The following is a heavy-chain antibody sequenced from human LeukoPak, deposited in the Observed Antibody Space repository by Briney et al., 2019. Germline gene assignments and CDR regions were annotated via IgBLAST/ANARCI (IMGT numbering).Heavy chain of an antibody. CDR1: GYTFTSYY. D-gene: IGHD1-14*01. J-gene: IGHJ3*02. CDR2: INPSGGST. V-gene: IGHV1-46*03. CDR3: ARLDGITYAFDI. Sequence: ASVKVSCKASGYTFTSYYTHWVRQAPGQGLEWMGIINPSGGSTSYAQKFQGRVTMTRDTSTSAVYMELSSLRSEDTAVYYCARLDGITYAFDIWGQGTMVTVSS.